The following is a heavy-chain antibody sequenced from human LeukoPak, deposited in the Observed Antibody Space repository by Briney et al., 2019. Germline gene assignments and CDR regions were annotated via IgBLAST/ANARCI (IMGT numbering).Heavy chain of an antibody. CDR2: INPNSGGT. V-gene: IGHV1-2*02. J-gene: IGHJ4*02. CDR1: ANTLAYY. D-gene: IGHD3-10*01. CDR3: ARDLSITLVRAPFY. Sequence: ASVTVSFTASANTLAYYMHWVRQAPGPGLEWMGWINPNSGGTNYAQKFQGRVTMTSHTSISTAFMELSRLRSDDTAVYYCARDLSITLVRAPFYWGPGTPVTVSS.